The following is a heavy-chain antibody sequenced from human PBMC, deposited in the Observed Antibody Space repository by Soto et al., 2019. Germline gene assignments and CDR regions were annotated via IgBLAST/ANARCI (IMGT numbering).Heavy chain of an antibody. D-gene: IGHD3-10*01. J-gene: IGHJ3*02. CDR1: GGSISSGGYY. Sequence: QVQLQESGPGLVKPSQTLSLTCTVSGGSISSGGYYWSWIRQHPGKGLEWIGYIYYSGSTYYNPSLKSRVTISVDTSKNHFSMQLCSVNAADEAVYYCARDQRRVTMVRGVIRDAFDIWGHGTMVTVSS. CDR2: IYYSGST. CDR3: ARDQRRVTMVRGVIRDAFDI. V-gene: IGHV4-31*03.